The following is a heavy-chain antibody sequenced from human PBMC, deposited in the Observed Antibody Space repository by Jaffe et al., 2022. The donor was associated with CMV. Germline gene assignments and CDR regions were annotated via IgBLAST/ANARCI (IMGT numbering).Heavy chain of an antibody. D-gene: IGHD5-12*01. Sequence: QVQLVESGGGVVQPGGSLGLSCAASGFIFSSYAMHWVRQAPGKGLEWVAGIRFDGSEKYYADSLKGRFTISRDNSKNTLSLQMNSLRAEDTALYYCARQRATRNYSDYWGQGTLVTVSS. CDR3: ARQRATRNYSDY. CDR2: IRFDGSEK. V-gene: IGHV3-33*01. CDR1: GFIFSSYA. J-gene: IGHJ4*02.